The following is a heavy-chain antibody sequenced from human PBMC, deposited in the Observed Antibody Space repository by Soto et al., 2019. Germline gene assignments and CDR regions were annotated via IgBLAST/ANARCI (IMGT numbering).Heavy chain of an antibody. CDR2: FYRDGST. Sequence: KSSETLSLTCAVSGGSISSTNWWSWVRQPPGKGLEWIGEFYRDGSTNYNPSLKSRVTISVDKSKNQFSLNLRSVNAADTALYYCARSGKVAGLWFDPWGQGILVTVSS. V-gene: IGHV4-4*02. D-gene: IGHD6-19*01. CDR1: GGSISSTNW. J-gene: IGHJ5*02. CDR3: ARSGKVAGLWFDP.